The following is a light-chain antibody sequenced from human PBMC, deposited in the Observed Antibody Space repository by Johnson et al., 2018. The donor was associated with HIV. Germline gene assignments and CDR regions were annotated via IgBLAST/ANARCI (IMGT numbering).Light chain of an antibody. CDR1: SSNIGNNY. CDR2: ENN. Sequence: QSALTQPPSVSAAPGQKVTISCSGSSSNIGNNYVSWYQQLPGTAPKLLIYENNKRPSGIPDRFSGSNSGTSATLGITGLQTGDGADYYCGTWDSSLSAYVFGTGTKVTVV. CDR3: GTWDSSLSAYV. V-gene: IGLV1-51*02. J-gene: IGLJ1*01.